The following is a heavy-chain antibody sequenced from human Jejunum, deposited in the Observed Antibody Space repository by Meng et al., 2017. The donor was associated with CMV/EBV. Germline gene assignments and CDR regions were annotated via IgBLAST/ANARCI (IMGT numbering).Heavy chain of an antibody. V-gene: IGHV6-1*01. J-gene: IGHJ5*02. D-gene: IGHD6-19*01. CDR3: ARDAATTGYSSGFYRPVDP. Sequence: NSAAWNWIRQSPSRGLEWLGRTYYRSKWYTDYAISVKGRITINSDTSKNQFALQLTSVTPEDTAVYYCARDAATTGYSSGFYRPVDPWGQGTLVTVSS. CDR1: NSAA. CDR2: TYYRSKWYT.